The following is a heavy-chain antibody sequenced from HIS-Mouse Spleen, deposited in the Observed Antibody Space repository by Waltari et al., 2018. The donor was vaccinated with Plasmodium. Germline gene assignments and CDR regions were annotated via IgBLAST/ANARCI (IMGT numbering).Heavy chain of an antibody. CDR2: IKQDGSEK. D-gene: IGHD6-13*01. J-gene: IGHJ2*01. Sequence: EVQLVESGGGLVQPGGSLRLSCAASVFTFSSYWMSWVRQAPGKGVEWVANIKQDGSEKYYVDSVKGRFTISRDNAKNSLYLQMNSLRAEDTAVYYCASSWYWYFDLWGRGTLVTVSS. V-gene: IGHV3-7*01. CDR1: VFTFSSYW. CDR3: ASSWYWYFDL.